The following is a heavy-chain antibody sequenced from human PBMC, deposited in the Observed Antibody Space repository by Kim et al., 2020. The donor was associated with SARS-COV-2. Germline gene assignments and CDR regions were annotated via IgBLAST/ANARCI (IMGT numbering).Heavy chain of an antibody. V-gene: IGHV3-74*01. CDR3: ARAGRESRDFDESPTWFDP. J-gene: IGHJ5*02. CDR2: INRDGSSA. D-gene: IGHD2-21*02. Sequence: GGSMRLSCVASGFTFSNFWMHWVRQVPGKGLEWLSGINRDGSSANYEDSVEGRFTISRDNAKNTVYLQINSLRAEDTAAYFCARAGRESRDFDESPTWFDPWGQGSLVTVSS. CDR1: GFTFSNFW.